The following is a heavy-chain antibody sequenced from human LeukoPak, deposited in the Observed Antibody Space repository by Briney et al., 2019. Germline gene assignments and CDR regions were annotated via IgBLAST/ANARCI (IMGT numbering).Heavy chain of an antibody. CDR3: ARDRDWNYWFDA. Sequence: ASVKVSCKASGSTFTSYFMHWVRQAPGQGLDWMGIINPSGGSTGYAQKSQGRVTMTRDTSTSTVYMELSSLRSEDTAVYYCARDRDWNYWFDAWGQGTLVTVST. V-gene: IGHV1-46*01. CDR1: GSTFTSYF. CDR2: INPSGGST. J-gene: IGHJ5*02. D-gene: IGHD1-7*01.